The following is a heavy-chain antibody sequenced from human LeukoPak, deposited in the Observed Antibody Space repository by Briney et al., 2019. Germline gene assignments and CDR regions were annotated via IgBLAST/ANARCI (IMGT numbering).Heavy chain of an antibody. Sequence: ASVKVSCKASGYTFASYGISWLRQAPGQGLEWVGWVSAHSGNTKYAERVQGRASMTADTSTSTAYMELRSLRSDDTGLYYCARVSCGYNCHYAMDVWGQGTTVTVSS. J-gene: IGHJ6*02. D-gene: IGHD5-18*01. V-gene: IGHV1-18*01. CDR3: ARVSCGYNCHYAMDV. CDR2: VSAHSGNT. CDR1: GYTFASYG.